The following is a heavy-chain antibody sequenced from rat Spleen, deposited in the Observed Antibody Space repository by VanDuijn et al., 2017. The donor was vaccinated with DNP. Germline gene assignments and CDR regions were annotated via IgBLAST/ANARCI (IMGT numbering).Heavy chain of an antibody. D-gene: IGHD2-7*01. V-gene: IGHV2-27*01. CDR2: IQSGGNT. J-gene: IGHJ1*01. Sequence: QVQLKESGPGLVQPSQTLSLTCTVSGFSLTRYHVHWVRQPPGKGLEWMGRIQSGGNTDYNSGLKSRLSISRDTSKSQVFLKMNSLQIEDTAIYFCSRVLYNGYQRHYWSFDFWGPGTMVIVSS. CDR1: GFSLTRYH. CDR3: SRVLYNGYQRHYWSFDF.